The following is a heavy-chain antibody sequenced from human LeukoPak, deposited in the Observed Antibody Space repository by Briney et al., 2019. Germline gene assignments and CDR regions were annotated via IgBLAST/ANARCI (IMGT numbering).Heavy chain of an antibody. D-gene: IGHD4-17*01. J-gene: IGHJ4*02. CDR1: GFTFSSYW. CDR3: ARERTYGDYVL. V-gene: IGHV3-7*01. Sequence: PGGSLRLSCAASGFTFSSYWMSWVRQAPGKGLEWVANIKQDGSEKYYVDSVKGRFTISRDNAKNSLYLQMNSLRAENTAVYYCARERTYGDYVLWGQGTLVTVSS. CDR2: IKQDGSEK.